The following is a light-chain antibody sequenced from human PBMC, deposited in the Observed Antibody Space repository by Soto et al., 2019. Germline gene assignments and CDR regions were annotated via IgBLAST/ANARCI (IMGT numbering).Light chain of an antibody. CDR3: SSYTNINTRACV. V-gene: IGLV2-14*01. CDR2: EVS. CDR1: SSDVGGYNY. Sequence: QSALTQPASVSGSPGQSITISCTGTSSDVGGYNYVSWYQQHPGKAPKLMIYEVSNRPSGVSNRFSGSKSGNTASLTISGLRAEDEADYYCSSYTNINTRACVFGTGTKVTVL. J-gene: IGLJ1*01.